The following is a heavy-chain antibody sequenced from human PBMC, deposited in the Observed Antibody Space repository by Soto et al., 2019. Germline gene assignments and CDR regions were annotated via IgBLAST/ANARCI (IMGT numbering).Heavy chain of an antibody. CDR2: IKSKNDGGAT. D-gene: IGHD3-16*01. V-gene: IGHV3-15*07. CDR3: AADLPHGGAYAFDY. CDR1: GFTFTNAW. Sequence: EVQLVESGGGLVEPGGSLRLSCAASGFTFTNAWLNWVRQAPGKGLEWVGRIKSKNDGGATDYAAPVKGRFTISRDDSENTGYLQMTSLKTEDTAGYYGAADLPHGGAYAFDYWGQGTLATVS. J-gene: IGHJ4*02.